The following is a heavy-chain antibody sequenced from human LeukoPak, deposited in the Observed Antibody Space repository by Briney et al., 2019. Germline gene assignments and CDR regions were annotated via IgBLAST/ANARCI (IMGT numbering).Heavy chain of an antibody. CDR2: MNPNSGNT. V-gene: IGHV1-8*01. D-gene: IGHD1-26*01. Sequence: GASVKVSCKASGYTFTSYDIDWVRQASGQGLEWMGWMNPNSGNTGYAQKFQGRVTMTRSTSINTAYMELNSLTSEDTAAYYCARSSVGARRRIDYWGQGSLVPVSS. J-gene: IGHJ4*02. CDR3: ARSSVGARRRIDY. CDR1: GYTFTSYD.